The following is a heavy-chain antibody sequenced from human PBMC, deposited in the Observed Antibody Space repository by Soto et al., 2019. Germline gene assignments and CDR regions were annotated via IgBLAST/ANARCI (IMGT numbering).Heavy chain of an antibody. Sequence: SGPTLVNPTQTLTLTCTFSGFSLSTSGVGVGWIRQPPGKALEWLALIYWDDDKRYSPSLKSRLTITKDTSKNQVVLTMTNMDPVDTATYYCAHSIRSYGYWQTVGAITYFEYWGQGSLVTVCS. CDR1: GFSLSTSGVG. CDR2: IYWDDDK. J-gene: IGHJ4*02. CDR3: AHSIRSYGYWQTVGAITYFEY. D-gene: IGHD5-18*01. V-gene: IGHV2-5*02.